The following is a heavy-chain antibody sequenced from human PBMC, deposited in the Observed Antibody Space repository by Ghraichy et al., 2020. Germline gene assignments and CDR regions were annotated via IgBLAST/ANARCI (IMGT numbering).Heavy chain of an antibody. V-gene: IGHV3-30*18. CDR2: ISYDGTNK. CDR3: AKSNGYCSGGNCYSNR. J-gene: IGHJ5*02. Sequence: LSLTCAASGFTFSDYGIHWVRQAPGKGLEWVAVISYDGTNKYYADSVKGRFTISRDDSKNTLYLQMNSLKTEDTAVYYCAKSNGYCSGGNCYSNRWGQGTLVTVSS. D-gene: IGHD2-15*01. CDR1: GFTFSDYG.